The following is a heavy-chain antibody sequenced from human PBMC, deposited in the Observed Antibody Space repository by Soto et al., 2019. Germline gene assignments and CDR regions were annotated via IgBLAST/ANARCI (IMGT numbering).Heavy chain of an antibody. CDR1: GFTFSSYS. D-gene: IGHD3-10*01. CDR2: ISYDGSNK. Sequence: GGSLRLSCAASGFTFSSYSMHWVRQAPGKGLKWVAVISYDGSNKYYADSVKGRFTISRDNSKNTLYLQMNSLRAEDTAVYYCASSPPGARASYYYYGMDVWGQGTTVTVSS. CDR3: ASSPPGARASYYYYGMDV. J-gene: IGHJ6*02. V-gene: IGHV3-30-3*01.